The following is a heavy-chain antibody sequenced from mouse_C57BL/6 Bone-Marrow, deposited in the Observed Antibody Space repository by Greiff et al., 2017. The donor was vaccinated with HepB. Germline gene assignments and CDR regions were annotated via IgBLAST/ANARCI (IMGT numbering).Heavy chain of an antibody. D-gene: IGHD1-1*01. CDR2: IYPGGGYT. Sequence: QVQLQQPGAELVRPGPSVKMSCKASGYTFTNYWIGWAKQRPGHGLEWIGDIYPGGGYTNYNQKFKGKATLTADKSSSTAYMQFSSLTSEDSAIYYCARTYYCGSGDWGQGTTLTVSS. CDR1: GYTFTNYW. CDR3: ARTYYCGSGD. V-gene: IGHV1-63*01. J-gene: IGHJ2*01.